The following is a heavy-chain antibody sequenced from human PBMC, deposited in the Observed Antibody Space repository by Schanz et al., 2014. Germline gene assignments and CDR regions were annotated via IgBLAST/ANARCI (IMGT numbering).Heavy chain of an antibody. J-gene: IGHJ4*02. Sequence: EVQLLESGGGLVQPGRSLRLSCAASGFTFSGYGMHWVRQAPGKGLEWVAGISGAGGSTYYVDSVKGRFTISRDNSRNTMYLQMTGLRAEDTAIYYCAKGKDSPYYFDDWGQGTLVTVSS. CDR1: GFTFSGYG. V-gene: IGHV3-23*01. CDR3: AKGKDSPYYFDD. D-gene: IGHD2-15*01. CDR2: ISGAGGST.